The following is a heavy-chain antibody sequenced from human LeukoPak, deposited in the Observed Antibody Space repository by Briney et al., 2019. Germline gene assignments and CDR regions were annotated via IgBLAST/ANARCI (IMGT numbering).Heavy chain of an antibody. CDR3: ARELSAGYCSSTSCYVLDY. CDR1: GYTLTELS. V-gene: IGHV1-24*01. CDR2: FDPEDGET. D-gene: IGHD2-2*01. Sequence: ASVKVSCKVSGYTLTELSMHWVRQAPGKGLEWMGGFDPEDGETIYAQKFQGRVTMTEDTSTDTAYMELRSLRSDDTAVYYCARELSAGYCSSTSCYVLDYWGQGTLVTVSS. J-gene: IGHJ4*02.